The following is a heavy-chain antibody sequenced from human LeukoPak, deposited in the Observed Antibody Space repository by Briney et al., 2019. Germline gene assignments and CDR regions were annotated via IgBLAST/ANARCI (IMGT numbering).Heavy chain of an antibody. Sequence: GRSLRLSCAASGFTFDDYAMHWVRQAPGKGLEWVSGISWNSGSIGYADSVKGRFTISRDNAKNSLYLQMNSPRAEDTALYYCAKSLQYSGTKSYFDYWGQGTLVTVSS. CDR2: ISWNSGSI. D-gene: IGHD1-26*01. J-gene: IGHJ4*02. CDR1: GFTFDDYA. CDR3: AKSLQYSGTKSYFDY. V-gene: IGHV3-9*01.